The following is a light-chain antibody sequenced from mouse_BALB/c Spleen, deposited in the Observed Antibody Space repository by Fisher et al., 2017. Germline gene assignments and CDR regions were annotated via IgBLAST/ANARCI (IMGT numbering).Light chain of an antibody. CDR3: QQRSSSPYT. Sequence: DIVLTQTPAIMSASPGEKVTMTCRASSSVSSSYLHWYQQKSSTSPKLWIYDTSNLASGVPVRFSGSGSGTSYSLTISRMEAEDAATYYCQQRSSSPYTFGGGTKLEIK. CDR2: DTS. J-gene: IGKJ2*01. CDR1: SSVSSSY. V-gene: IGKV4-57-1*01.